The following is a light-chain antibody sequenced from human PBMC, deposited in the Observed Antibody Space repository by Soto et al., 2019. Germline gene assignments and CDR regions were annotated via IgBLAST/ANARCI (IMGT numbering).Light chain of an antibody. CDR1: QSVDRY. V-gene: IGKV3-11*01. Sequence: ETVLTQSPATLSLSPGERATLSCRASQSVDRYLAWYQQKPGQAHRLLIYDTSHRATGIPARFSGSGSGTDFALTISSLEPEDFALYYCQQRKYWPAVTFGQGTRLEIK. CDR3: QQRKYWPAVT. J-gene: IGKJ5*01. CDR2: DTS.